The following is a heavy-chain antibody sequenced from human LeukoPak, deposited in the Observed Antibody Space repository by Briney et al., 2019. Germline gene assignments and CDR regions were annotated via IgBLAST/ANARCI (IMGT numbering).Heavy chain of an antibody. CDR1: GFTVSDNY. J-gene: IGHJ4*02. CDR2: IYSGGGT. Sequence: GGSLRLSCAASGFTVSDNYMSWVRQAPGKGLEWVSVIYSGGGTYYSHSVKGRFTISRDNSKNTLYLQMNTLRVEGTAVYYCVRDEGFHGSGSNWGPGTLVTVSS. CDR3: VRDEGFHGSGSN. D-gene: IGHD3-10*01. V-gene: IGHV3-66*01.